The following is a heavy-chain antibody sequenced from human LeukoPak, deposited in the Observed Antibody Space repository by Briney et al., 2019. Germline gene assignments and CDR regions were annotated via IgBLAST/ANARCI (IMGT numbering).Heavy chain of an antibody. CDR2: ISYSGST. CDR1: GGSISSYY. D-gene: IGHD5-12*01. Sequence: SETLSLTCTVSGGSISSYYWSWIRQPPGKGLEWIGYISYSGSTNYNPSLKSRVTISVDTSKNQFSLKLSSVTAADTAAYYCARVGSGYADPLDYWGQGTLVTVSS. CDR3: ARVGSGYADPLDY. J-gene: IGHJ4*02. V-gene: IGHV4-59*08.